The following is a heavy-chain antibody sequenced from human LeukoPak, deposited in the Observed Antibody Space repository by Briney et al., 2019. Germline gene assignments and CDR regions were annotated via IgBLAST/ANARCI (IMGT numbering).Heavy chain of an antibody. Sequence: SETLSLTCTVSGGSISSSNWWSWVRQPPGKGLEWIGEIYHSGSTNYNPSLKSRVTISVDKSKNQFSLKLSSVTAADTAVYYCARGQDYCSGGSCYCYFDYWGQGTLVTVSS. D-gene: IGHD2-15*01. J-gene: IGHJ4*02. CDR2: IYHSGST. CDR1: GGSISSSNW. V-gene: IGHV4-4*02. CDR3: ARGQDYCSGGSCYCYFDY.